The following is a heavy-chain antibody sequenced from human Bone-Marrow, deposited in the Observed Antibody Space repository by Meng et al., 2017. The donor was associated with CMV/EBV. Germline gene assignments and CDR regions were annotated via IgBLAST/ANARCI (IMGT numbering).Heavy chain of an antibody. Sequence: ASGKVSCKASGYTFSSYGISWVRQAPGQGLEWMGWISAYNGNINFAQKLQGRVTMTTDTSTSTAYLELRSLRSDDTAVYYCARDPDCSSTNCYTSSYGMDVWGQGTTVTVSS. J-gene: IGHJ6*02. CDR1: GYTFSSYG. V-gene: IGHV1-18*01. D-gene: IGHD2-2*02. CDR2: ISAYNGNI. CDR3: ARDPDCSSTNCYTSSYGMDV.